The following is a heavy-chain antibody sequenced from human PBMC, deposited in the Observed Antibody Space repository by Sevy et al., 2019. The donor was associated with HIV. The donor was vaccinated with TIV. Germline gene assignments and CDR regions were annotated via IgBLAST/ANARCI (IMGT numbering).Heavy chain of an antibody. J-gene: IGHJ4*02. CDR2: IRLDGSDR. V-gene: IGHV3-30*02. D-gene: IGHD1-1*01. Sequence: GGSLRLSCAASGFIFGDHGMHWVRQAPGKGLEWVAFIRLDGSDRYYADSVKGRFTISRDNSKNTLYLQMNSLRAEDTAVYYCAKVPSSGWNHLLDYWGQGILVTVSS. CDR1: GFIFGDHG. CDR3: AKVPSSGWNHLLDY.